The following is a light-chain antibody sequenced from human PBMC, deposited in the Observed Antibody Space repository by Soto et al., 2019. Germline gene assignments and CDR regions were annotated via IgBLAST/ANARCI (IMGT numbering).Light chain of an antibody. J-gene: IGKJ4*01. Sequence: DIQMTQSPSSLSASVGDTVTITCRASQDIGNFFAWFQQKPGTAPKSLISAASSLQSGVPSKLSVSGSGTDINLTINSLQPEDVATYYCQQYHSWPATFGGGTKVEI. CDR1: QDIGNF. V-gene: IGKV1-16*02. CDR2: AAS. CDR3: QQYHSWPAT.